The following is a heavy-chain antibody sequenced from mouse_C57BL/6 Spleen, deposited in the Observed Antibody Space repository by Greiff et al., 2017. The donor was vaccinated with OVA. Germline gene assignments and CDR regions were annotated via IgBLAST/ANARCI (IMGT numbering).Heavy chain of an antibody. CDR1: GYTFTSYW. CDR2: IDPSDSYT. D-gene: IGHD2-3*01. J-gene: IGHJ4*01. Sequence: QVHVKQPGAELVKPGASVKLSCKASGYTFTSYWMQWVKQRPGQGLEWIGEIDPSDSYTNYNQKFKGKATLTVDTSSSTAYMQLSSLTSEDSAVYYCASKDGYLPSYYAMDYWGQGTSVTVSS. CDR3: ASKDGYLPSYYAMDY. V-gene: IGHV1-50*01.